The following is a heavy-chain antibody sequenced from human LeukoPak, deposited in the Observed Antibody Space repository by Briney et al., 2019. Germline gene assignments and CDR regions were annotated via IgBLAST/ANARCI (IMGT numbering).Heavy chain of an antibody. CDR3: ARISDKNPPSIAVPGPEHPRYYYYYMDV. CDR1: GGTFSSYA. D-gene: IGHD6-19*01. J-gene: IGHJ6*03. CDR2: IIPIFGTA. Sequence: SVKVSCKASGGTFSSYAISWVRQAPGHGLEWMGGIIPIFGTANYAQKFPGRVTITADESTSTAYLELSSLRSEDTAVYYCARISDKNPPSIAVPGPEHPRYYYYYMDVWGKGTTVTISS. V-gene: IGHV1-69*13.